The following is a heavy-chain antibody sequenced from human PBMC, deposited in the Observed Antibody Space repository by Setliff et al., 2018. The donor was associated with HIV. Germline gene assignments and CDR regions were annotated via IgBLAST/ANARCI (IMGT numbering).Heavy chain of an antibody. J-gene: IGHJ5*02. D-gene: IGHD3-3*01. Sequence: SETLSLTCVVYSGSFSGYWWTWIRQPPGKGLEWIGEINHSGTTSYNPSLKSRVTMSVDLSKNQFSLKLSSATAADTAVYYCARFREYYNFLAFPWGQGTLVTVS. CDR1: SGSFSGYW. CDR3: ARFREYYNFLAFP. V-gene: IGHV4-34*01. CDR2: INHSGTT.